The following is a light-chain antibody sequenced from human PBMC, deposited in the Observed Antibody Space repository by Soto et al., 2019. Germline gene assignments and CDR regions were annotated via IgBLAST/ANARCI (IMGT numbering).Light chain of an antibody. CDR2: DSS. CDR1: QSISTSHY. V-gene: IGKV3-20*01. J-gene: IGKJ1*01. Sequence: ETVLTQSPATLSLSPGERGTLSCRASQSISTSHYVAWYQQKPGQAPRLLIYDSSTRATGIPDRFSGSGSGTAFILTISSLEPEDSAVYICQQYGRPPKTFGLGTKVEIK. CDR3: QQYGRPPKT.